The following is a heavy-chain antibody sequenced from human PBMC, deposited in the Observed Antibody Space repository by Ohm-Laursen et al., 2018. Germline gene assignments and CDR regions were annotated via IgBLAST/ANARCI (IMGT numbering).Heavy chain of an antibody. V-gene: IGHV3-23*01. CDR1: GFTFSSYG. CDR3: ARRVAYDRGEFDY. D-gene: IGHD5-12*01. Sequence: SLRLSCTASGFTFSSYGMSWVRQAPGKGLEWVSADSGSGDSTQHADSVKGRFTISRDNSKNTLYLQMNSLRAEDTAVYYCARRVAYDRGEFDYWGLGTLVTVS. J-gene: IGHJ4*02. CDR2: DSGSGDST.